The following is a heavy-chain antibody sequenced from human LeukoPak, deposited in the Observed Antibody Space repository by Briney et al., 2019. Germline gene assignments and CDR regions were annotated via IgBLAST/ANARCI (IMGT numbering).Heavy chain of an antibody. Sequence: GGSLRLSCAASGFTFSSYSMNWVRQAPGRGLEWVSYISSSSNTIYSADPVKGRFTISRDNAKNPLYLQMNSLRAEGTAVYFCAKRYCNYGVCYTGFDYWGQGTLVTVSS. V-gene: IGHV3-48*04. CDR2: ISSSSNTI. D-gene: IGHD2-8*01. CDR3: AKRYCNYGVCYTGFDY. CDR1: GFTFSSYS. J-gene: IGHJ4*02.